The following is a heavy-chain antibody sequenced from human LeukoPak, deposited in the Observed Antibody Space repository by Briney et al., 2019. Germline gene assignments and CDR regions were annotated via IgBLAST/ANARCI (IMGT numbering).Heavy chain of an antibody. D-gene: IGHD3-22*01. CDR1: GGSISSGGYC. Sequence: SETLSLTCAGSGGSISSGGYCWCWNRQPPGKGLERIRYIYRSGSTYYNPSLKSRVTISVDRSKIQFSLKLSSVTAADTAVYYCAREGYYDSSGYRMVGAFDIWGQGTMVTVSS. J-gene: IGHJ3*02. V-gene: IGHV4-30-2*01. CDR2: IYRSGST. CDR3: AREGYYDSSGYRMVGAFDI.